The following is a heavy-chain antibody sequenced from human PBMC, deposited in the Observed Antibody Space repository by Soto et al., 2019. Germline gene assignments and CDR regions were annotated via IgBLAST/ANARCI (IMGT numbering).Heavy chain of an antibody. CDR2: IYYSGST. D-gene: IGHD3-22*01. J-gene: IGHJ5*02. V-gene: IGHV4-31*03. CDR1: SGSISSGGYY. CDR3: ARVVKLGYYYDSSGYYRPPNWFDP. Sequence: TLSLTCTVSSGSISSGGYYWSWIRQHPGKGLEWIGYIYYSGSTYYNPSLKSRVTISVDTSKNQFSLKLSSVTAADTAVYYCARVVKLGYYYDSSGYYRPPNWFDPWGQGTLVTVSS.